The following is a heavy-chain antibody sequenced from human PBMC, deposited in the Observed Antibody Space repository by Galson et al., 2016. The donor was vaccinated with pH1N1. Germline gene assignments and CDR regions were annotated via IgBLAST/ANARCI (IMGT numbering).Heavy chain of an antibody. Sequence: SLRLSCAASGFTFSSYNMNWVRQAPGQGLEWVSSISSTTTYIYYADSVKGRFTISRDNAKKSLYLQMNSLRSDDTAVYYCVTARAGSYFQGEFDNWGQGTLVTVSS. CDR2: ISSTTTYI. CDR1: GFTFSSYN. CDR3: VTARAGSYFQGEFDN. D-gene: IGHD1-26*01. J-gene: IGHJ4*02. V-gene: IGHV3-21*04.